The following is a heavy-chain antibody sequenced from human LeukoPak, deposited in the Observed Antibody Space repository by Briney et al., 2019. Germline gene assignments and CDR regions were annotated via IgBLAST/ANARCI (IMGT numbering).Heavy chain of an antibody. Sequence: GASVKVSCKASGYSVTDYAVLWVRQAPGQGLEWMGWINTNTGKSTYAQDFTGRFVFSLDTSVNTAYLQIGSLKPEDTGVYFCASGPGYRFDYWGQGTLVTVSS. CDR1: GYSVTDYA. D-gene: IGHD6-13*01. CDR3: ASGPGYRFDY. CDR2: INTNTGKS. V-gene: IGHV7-4-1*01. J-gene: IGHJ4*02.